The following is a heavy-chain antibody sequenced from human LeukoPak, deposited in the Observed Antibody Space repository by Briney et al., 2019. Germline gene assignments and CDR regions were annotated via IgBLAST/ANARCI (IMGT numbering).Heavy chain of an antibody. CDR3: ARRGAAAGSFLFDY. Sequence: GGSLRLSCAASGFTFSSYWMTWVRQAPGKGLEWVANIREDGSEKYYVDSVKGRFTISRDNAKNSLYLQVNSLRAEDTAVYYCARRGAAAGSFLFDYWGQGTLVTVSS. CDR1: GFTFSSYW. D-gene: IGHD6-13*01. CDR2: IREDGSEK. J-gene: IGHJ4*02. V-gene: IGHV3-7*01.